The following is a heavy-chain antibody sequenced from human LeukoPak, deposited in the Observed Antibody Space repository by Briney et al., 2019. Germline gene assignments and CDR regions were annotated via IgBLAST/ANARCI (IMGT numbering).Heavy chain of an antibody. J-gene: IGHJ4*02. D-gene: IGHD3-22*01. CDR2: ISWNGGSV. Sequence: GGSPRLSCVVSGFTSDDYAMHWVRQGPGKGLEWVSGISWNGGSVDYADSVKGRFTISRDNAKNSLYLQMNSLRSDDTAFYYCAKEGTYYYDSSDSTRFDYWGQGTLVTVSS. CDR1: GFTSDDYA. CDR3: AKEGTYYYDSSDSTRFDY. V-gene: IGHV3-9*02.